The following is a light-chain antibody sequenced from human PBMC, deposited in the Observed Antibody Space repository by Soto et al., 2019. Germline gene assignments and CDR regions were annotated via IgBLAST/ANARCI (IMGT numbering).Light chain of an antibody. Sequence: QSGLAQPASVCGSPGQSITISCTGTSSDIGGYYYVSWYQHHPGKAPKLLIYQVTNRPSRVSNRFSGSKSGNTASLTISGLQADDEADYYCTSYSSSDIFYVFGTGTKVTVL. CDR2: QVT. V-gene: IGLV2-14*01. CDR3: TSYSSSDIFYV. J-gene: IGLJ1*01. CDR1: SSDIGGYYY.